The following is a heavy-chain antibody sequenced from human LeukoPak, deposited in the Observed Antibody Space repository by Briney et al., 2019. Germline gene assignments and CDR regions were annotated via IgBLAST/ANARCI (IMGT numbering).Heavy chain of an antibody. CDR1: GYTFTSYG. D-gene: IGHD6-13*01. CDR2: ISAYNGNT. J-gene: IGHJ4*02. V-gene: IGHV1-18*01. CDR3: ATDLAATVTLDY. Sequence: GASVTVSCTASGYTFTSYGITWVRQAPGQGLEWMGWISAYNGNTNFAQKLQGRVTMTTDTSTSTAYMELRSLRSDDTAVYYCATDLAATVTLDYWGQGTLVTVSS.